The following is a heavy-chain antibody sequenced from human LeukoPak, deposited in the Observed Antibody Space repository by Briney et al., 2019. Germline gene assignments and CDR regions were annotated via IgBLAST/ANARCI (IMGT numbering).Heavy chain of an antibody. D-gene: IGHD3-22*01. J-gene: IGHJ4*02. Sequence: GSLRLSCAASGFTFSSYGMHWVRQAPGKGLEWVAVISYDGSNKYYADSVKGRFTISRDNSKNTLYLQMNSLRAEDTAVYYCARPEYYYDSSGYYSYFDYWGQGTLVTVSS. CDR1: GFTFSSYG. CDR2: ISYDGSNK. V-gene: IGHV3-30*03. CDR3: ARPEYYYDSSGYYSYFDY.